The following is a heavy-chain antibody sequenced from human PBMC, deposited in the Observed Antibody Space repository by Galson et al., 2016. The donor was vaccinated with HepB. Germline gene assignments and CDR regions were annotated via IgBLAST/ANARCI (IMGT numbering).Heavy chain of an antibody. CDR1: GYSFTNYW. V-gene: IGHV5-51*01. D-gene: IGHD3-22*01. J-gene: IGHJ3*02. CDR2: IYGGDSDT. Sequence: QSGAEVKKPGEYLKISCKGSGYSFTNYWIGWVRQMPGKGLEWMGIIYGGDSDTRYSPSFQGQVTISPDKSISTAYLHRTRLKASDTAMYYCARQTHDDSSANPFDIWGQGTMVTVSS. CDR3: ARQTHDDSSANPFDI.